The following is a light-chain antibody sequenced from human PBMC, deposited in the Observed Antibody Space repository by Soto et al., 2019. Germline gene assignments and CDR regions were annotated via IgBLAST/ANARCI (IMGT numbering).Light chain of an antibody. CDR2: DAI. J-gene: IGKJ2*01. CDR1: QSVARNL. CDR3: HQDASSPLT. Sequence: EIVLTQSPGTLSLSPGERATLSCRASQSVARNLLAWFQQRPGQPPRLLIYDAIGRATGIPDRFSGSGSATYFALTINRLEHEDFAFYYCHQDASSPLTFGQGTKLEIK. V-gene: IGKV3-20*01.